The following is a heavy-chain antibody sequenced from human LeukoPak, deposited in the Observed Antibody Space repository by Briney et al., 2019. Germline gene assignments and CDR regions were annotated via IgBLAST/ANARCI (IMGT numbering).Heavy chain of an antibody. V-gene: IGHV3-33*01. J-gene: IGHJ4*02. CDR2: IWYDGSNK. D-gene: IGHD6-13*01. CDR3: VRSNLTSEYSSRGGFGDY. CDR1: GFIFSSYG. Sequence: PGGSLRLSCAASGFIFSSYGMHWVRQAPGKGLEWVAVIWYDGSNKYYADSVKGRFTISRDNSKNTLYLQMNSLRAEDTAVYYCVRSNLTSEYSSRGGFGDYWGQGTLLTVSS.